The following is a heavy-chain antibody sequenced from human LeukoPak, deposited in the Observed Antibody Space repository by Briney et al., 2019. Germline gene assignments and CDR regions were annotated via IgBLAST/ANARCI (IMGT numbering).Heavy chain of an antibody. Sequence: GESLKISCKGSGYSFTSYWIGWVRQMPGKGLEWRGVIYPCDSDTRYSPSFQGQVTISADKSISTAYLQWSSLKASDTAMYYCASSESDAFDIWGQGTMVTVSS. V-gene: IGHV5-51*01. J-gene: IGHJ3*02. CDR2: IYPCDSDT. CDR3: ASSESDAFDI. CDR1: GYSFTSYW.